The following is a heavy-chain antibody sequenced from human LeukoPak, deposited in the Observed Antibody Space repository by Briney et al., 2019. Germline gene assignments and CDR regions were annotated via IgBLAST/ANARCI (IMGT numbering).Heavy chain of an antibody. D-gene: IGHD2-2*02. CDR3: ARRGYCSSTSCYRGFDY. J-gene: IGHJ4*02. Sequence: SETLSLTCAVYGVSFSGYYWSWIRQPPGKGLEWIGEINHSGSTNYNPSLKSRVTISVDTSKNQFSLKLSSVTAADTAVYYCARRGYCSSTSCYRGFDYWGQGTLVTVSS. V-gene: IGHV4-34*01. CDR1: GVSFSGYY. CDR2: INHSGST.